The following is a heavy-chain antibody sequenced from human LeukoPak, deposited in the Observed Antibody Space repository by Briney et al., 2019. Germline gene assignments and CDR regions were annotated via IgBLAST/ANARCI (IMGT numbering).Heavy chain of an antibody. Sequence: GEPLKISCKGSGYSFTSYWIGWVRQMPGKGLEWMGIIYPGDSDTRYSPSFQGQVTISADKSIRTAYLQWSSPKASDTAIYYCARHHDYGDYGCFDYWGQGTLVTVSS. J-gene: IGHJ4*02. V-gene: IGHV5-51*01. CDR3: ARHHDYGDYGCFDY. D-gene: IGHD4-17*01. CDR2: IYPGDSDT. CDR1: GYSFTSYW.